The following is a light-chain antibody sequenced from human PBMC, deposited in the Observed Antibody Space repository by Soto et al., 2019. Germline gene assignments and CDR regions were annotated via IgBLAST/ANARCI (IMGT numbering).Light chain of an antibody. V-gene: IGKV3D-20*01. Sequence: EIGLTQSPATLSLSPGERATLSCGATQSVRSNYLAWYQQKPGQAPRLLIYDASSRATGIPDRFSGSGSGSDVTLTINRLEPEDFAVYYCQQYLISPFTFGPGTKVDIK. CDR1: QSVRSNY. CDR2: DAS. J-gene: IGKJ3*01. CDR3: QQYLISPFT.